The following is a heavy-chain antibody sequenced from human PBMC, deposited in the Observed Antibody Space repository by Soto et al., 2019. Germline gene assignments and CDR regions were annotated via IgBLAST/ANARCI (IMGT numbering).Heavy chain of an antibody. D-gene: IGHD2-2*01. CDR1: GASISSGDYS. V-gene: IGHV4-31*03. Sequence: SETLSLTCTVSGASISSGDYSWSWIRQYPGQGLEWIGDIYYTGTTNYNPSLKSRLTISVDTSKNQFSLKLTSVTAADTAVYYCAKKGSCRNSSCFVGNNWFDPCRQRTRVTVSS. J-gene: IGHJ5*02. CDR3: AKKGSCRNSSCFVGNNWFDP. CDR2: IYYTGTT.